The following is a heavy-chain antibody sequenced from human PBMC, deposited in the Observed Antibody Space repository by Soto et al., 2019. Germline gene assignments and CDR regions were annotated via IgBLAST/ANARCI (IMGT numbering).Heavy chain of an antibody. CDR2: ITPIFGTA. J-gene: IGHJ4*02. CDR3: ARDTVEMATMWEYYFDY. V-gene: IGHV1-69*13. Sequence: GASVKVSCKASGGTFSSYAISWVRQAPGQGLEWMGGITPIFGTANYAQKFQGRVTITADESTSTAYMELSSLRSEDTAVYYCARDTVEMATMWEYYFDYWGQGTLVTVSS. D-gene: IGHD1-26*01. CDR1: GGTFSSYA.